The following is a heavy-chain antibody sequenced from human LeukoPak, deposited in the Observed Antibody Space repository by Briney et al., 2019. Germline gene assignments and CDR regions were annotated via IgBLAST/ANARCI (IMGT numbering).Heavy chain of an antibody. J-gene: IGHJ4*02. CDR2: ISAYNGNT. Sequence: ASVKVSCKASGYTFTSYGISWVRQAPGQGLEWMGWISAYNGNTNYAQKLQGRVTMTTDTSTSTAYMELRSLRSDDTAVYYCARVLGYYDSSGYRGFDYWGQGTLVTVSS. V-gene: IGHV1-18*01. CDR1: GYTFTSYG. CDR3: ARVLGYYDSSGYRGFDY. D-gene: IGHD3-22*01.